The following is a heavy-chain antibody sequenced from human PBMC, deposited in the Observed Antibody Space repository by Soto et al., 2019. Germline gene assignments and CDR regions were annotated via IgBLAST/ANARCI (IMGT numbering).Heavy chain of an antibody. CDR2: ISAHSGNT. D-gene: IGHD1-1*01. J-gene: IGHJ4*02. Sequence: QVHLVQSGAEVKKPGASVKVSCKGSGHAFTTYGITWVRQAPGQGLEWMGWISAHSGNTNYAQKLQGRVTVTRDTSTSTAYMELRSLRSDDTAVYYCARGRYGDYWGQGALVTVSS. V-gene: IGHV1-18*01. CDR1: GHAFTTYG. CDR3: ARGRYGDY.